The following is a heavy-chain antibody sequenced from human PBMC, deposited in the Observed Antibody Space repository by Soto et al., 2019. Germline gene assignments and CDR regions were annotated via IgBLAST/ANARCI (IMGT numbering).Heavy chain of an antibody. J-gene: IGHJ4*02. CDR3: AKVRQAVASNQADY. CDR2: ISGSGGST. D-gene: IGHD6-19*01. CDR1: GFTFSDYA. V-gene: IGHV3-23*01. Sequence: GGSLRLSCAASGFTFSDYAMNWVRQAPGKGLEWVSAISGSGGSTYYADSVEGRFTISRDNSKNTLYLQMNSLRAEDTALYHCAKVRQAVASNQADYWGQGTLVTVSS.